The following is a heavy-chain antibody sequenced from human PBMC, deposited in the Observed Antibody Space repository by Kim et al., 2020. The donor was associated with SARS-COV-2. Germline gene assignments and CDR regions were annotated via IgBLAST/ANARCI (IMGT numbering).Heavy chain of an antibody. J-gene: IGHJ4*02. Sequence: GGSLRLSCAASGFTFDDYPMYWVRQTPGKGLEWVSRISWNSVIIAYADSVKGRFTVSRDNAKNSLYLQMTSLRTDDTAFYYCAKGDYNKYDGLDYWGQGTLVTVSS. CDR1: GFTFDDYP. CDR2: ISWNSVII. V-gene: IGHV3-9*01. D-gene: IGHD4-4*01. CDR3: AKGDYNKYDGLDY.